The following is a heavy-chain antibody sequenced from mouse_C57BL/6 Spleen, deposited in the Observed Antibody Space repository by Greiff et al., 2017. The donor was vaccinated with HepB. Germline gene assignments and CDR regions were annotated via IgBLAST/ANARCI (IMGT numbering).Heavy chain of an antibody. V-gene: IGHV1-82*01. CDR2: IYPGDGDT. Sequence: QVQLQQSGPELVKPGASVKISCKASGYAFSSSWMNWVKQRPGKGLEWIGRIYPGDGDTNYNGKFKGKATLTADKSSSTAYMQLSSLTSEDSAVYFCARSVDGSRFAYWGQGTLVTVSA. D-gene: IGHD1-1*01. CDR3: ARSVDGSRFAY. CDR1: GYAFSSSW. J-gene: IGHJ3*01.